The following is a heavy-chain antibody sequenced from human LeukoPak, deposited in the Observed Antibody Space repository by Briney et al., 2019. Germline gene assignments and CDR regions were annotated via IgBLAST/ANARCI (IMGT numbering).Heavy chain of an antibody. D-gene: IGHD2-8*01. Sequence: GGSLRLSCAASGFTFSSYGMHWVRQAPGKGLEWVAVISYDGSNKYYADSVKGRFTISRDNSKNTLYLQMNSLRSDDTAVYYCAKANGRAFDIWGQGTMVTVSS. CDR1: GFTFSSYG. CDR3: AKANGRAFDI. V-gene: IGHV3-30*18. J-gene: IGHJ3*02. CDR2: ISYDGSNK.